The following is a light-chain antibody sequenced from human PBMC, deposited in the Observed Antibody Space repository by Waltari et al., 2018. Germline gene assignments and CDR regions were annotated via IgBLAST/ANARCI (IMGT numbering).Light chain of an antibody. CDR2: GVS. V-gene: IGKV1-12*01. Sequence: DIQMTQSPSSVSASVGDRVTINCRASQGVSTWLAWYQQKTGKDPRLLIYGVSSLQNGVPSRFSGSGSGTDFTLTISSLQPEDSATYYCQQANSFPLTFGGGTKIEIK. CDR3: QQANSFPLT. J-gene: IGKJ4*01. CDR1: QGVSTW.